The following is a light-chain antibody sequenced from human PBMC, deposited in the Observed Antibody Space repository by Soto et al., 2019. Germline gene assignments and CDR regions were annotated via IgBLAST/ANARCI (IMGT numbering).Light chain of an antibody. CDR3: SSYTTSSTLV. V-gene: IGLV2-14*01. CDR1: NSDVGGYHY. CDR2: EII. J-gene: IGLJ2*01. Sequence: QSVLTQPASVSGSPGQSITISCTGTNSDVGGYHYVSWYQHHPGKAPKLIIYEIINRPSGVSHRFSGSKSGNTASLTISGLQAEDEADYYCSSYTTSSTLVFGGGTQLTVL.